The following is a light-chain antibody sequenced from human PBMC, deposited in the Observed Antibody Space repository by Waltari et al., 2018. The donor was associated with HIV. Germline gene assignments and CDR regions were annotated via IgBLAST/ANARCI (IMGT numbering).Light chain of an antibody. Sequence: SYELTQPPSVSVSPGQTASITCSGDKLGDTYASWYQQKPGQSPVLVIYQNSNRPSGIPERFSGSNSGDTATLTISGTQAVDEADYYCQAWDSSSAVVFGGGTKLTVL. CDR2: QNS. CDR1: KLGDTY. CDR3: QAWDSSSAVV. J-gene: IGLJ2*01. V-gene: IGLV3-1*01.